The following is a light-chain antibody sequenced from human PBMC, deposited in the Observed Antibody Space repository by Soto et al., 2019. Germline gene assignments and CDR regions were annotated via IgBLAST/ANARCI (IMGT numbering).Light chain of an antibody. V-gene: IGLV2-11*01. CDR2: DVS. CDR3: CSYAGSRRYV. J-gene: IGLJ1*01. Sequence: QSALTQPRSVSGSPGQSVTISCTGTSSDVGGYNYVSWYQQHPGKAPKVMIYDVSERPSGVPDRFSGSKSGNTASLTISGLRDEDEAVYFCCSYAGSRRYVSGTGTKLPVL. CDR1: SSDVGGYNY.